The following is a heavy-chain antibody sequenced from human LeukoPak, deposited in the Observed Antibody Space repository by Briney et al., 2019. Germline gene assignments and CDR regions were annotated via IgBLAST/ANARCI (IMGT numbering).Heavy chain of an antibody. CDR3: ARKALVGTQRFDY. CDR1: GFTFSIYD. D-gene: IGHD4-23*01. CDR2: ISSGTSTV. V-gene: IGHV3-48*01. J-gene: IGHJ4*02. Sequence: GGSLRLSCAASGFTFSIYDMNWVRQAPGKGLEWVSYISSGTSTVYYADSVEGRFTISRDNAKNSLYLQMNSLRAEDTAVYYCARKALVGTQRFDYWGQGMLVTVSS.